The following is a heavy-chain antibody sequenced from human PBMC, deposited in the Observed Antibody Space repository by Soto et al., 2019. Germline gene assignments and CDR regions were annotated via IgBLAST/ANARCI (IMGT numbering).Heavy chain of an antibody. Sequence: ASVKVSCKASGGTFSSYAISWVRQAPGQGLEWMGGIIPIFGTANYAQKFQGRVTITADESTSTAYMELSSLRSEDTAVYYCARDTIFGVVANSYYYYYGMDVWGQGTTVTVSS. CDR2: IIPIFGTA. D-gene: IGHD3-3*01. CDR3: ARDTIFGVVANSYYYYYGMDV. V-gene: IGHV1-69*13. J-gene: IGHJ6*02. CDR1: GGTFSSYA.